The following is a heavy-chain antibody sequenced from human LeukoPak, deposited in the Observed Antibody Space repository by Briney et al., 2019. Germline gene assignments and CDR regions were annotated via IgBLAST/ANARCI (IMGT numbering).Heavy chain of an antibody. V-gene: IGHV3-7*04. D-gene: IGHD5-18*01. CDR1: GFTFSDNW. Sequence: GGSLRLSCAVSGFTFSDNWMGWVRQAPGQGLEWVANIKQDGSEKAYVDSVTGRFTISTDNSKNTLYLQMNSLRAEDTAVYFCAKEFMADKTISNFDYWGQGTLVTVSS. J-gene: IGHJ4*02. CDR3: AKEFMADKTISNFDY. CDR2: IKQDGSEK.